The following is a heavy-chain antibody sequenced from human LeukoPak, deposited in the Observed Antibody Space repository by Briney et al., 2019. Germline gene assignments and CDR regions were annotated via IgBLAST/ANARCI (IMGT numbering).Heavy chain of an antibody. V-gene: IGHV3-74*01. CDR2: INSDGSST. CDR1: GFTFSSYW. D-gene: IGHD3-10*01. Sequence: GGSLRLSCAASGFTFSSYWMHWVRQAPGKGLVWVSRINSDGSSTSYADSVKGRFTISRDNAKNSLYLQMNSLRAEDTAVYYCARDGYYYRSGSSYKVDFDYWGQGTLVTVSS. CDR3: ARDGYYYRSGSSYKVDFDY. J-gene: IGHJ4*02.